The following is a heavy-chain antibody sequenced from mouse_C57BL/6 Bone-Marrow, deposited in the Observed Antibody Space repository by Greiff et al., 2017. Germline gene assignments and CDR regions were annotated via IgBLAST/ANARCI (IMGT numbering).Heavy chain of an antibody. V-gene: IGHV5-4*03. CDR2: ISDGGSYT. J-gene: IGHJ4*01. CDR3: ARVGRIYYGNYVLAMDY. D-gene: IGHD2-1*01. Sequence: EVKLVESGGGLVKPGGSLKLSCAASGFTFSSYAMSWVRQTPEKRLEWVATISDGGSYTYYPDNVKGRFTIARDNAKNNLYLQRSHLKSEDTAMYYCARVGRIYYGNYVLAMDYWGQGTSVTVSS. CDR1: GFTFSSYA.